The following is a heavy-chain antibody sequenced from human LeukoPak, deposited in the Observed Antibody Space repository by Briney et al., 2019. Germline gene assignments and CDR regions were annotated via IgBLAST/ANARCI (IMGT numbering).Heavy chain of an antibody. CDR2: FDPEDGET. Sequence: ASVKVSCXVSGYTLTELSMHWVRQAPGKGLEWMGGFDPEDGETIYAQKFQGRATMTEDTSTDTAYMELSSLRSEDTAVYYCATDLPGSLAPMDVWGKGTTVTVSS. CDR1: GYTLTELS. CDR3: ATDLPGSLAPMDV. V-gene: IGHV1-24*01. J-gene: IGHJ6*03. D-gene: IGHD1-26*01.